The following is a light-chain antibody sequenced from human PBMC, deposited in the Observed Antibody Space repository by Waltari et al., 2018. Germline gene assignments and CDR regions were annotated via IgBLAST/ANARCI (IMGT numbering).Light chain of an antibody. CDR2: EVI. V-gene: IGLV2-23*02. Sequence: QSALTQPASVSGSPGQSITISCTGPSSDVGFYNLVSWYQQHPGKAPELLVYEVISRPSGVSNRFSGSKSGNTASLTISGLQAEDEADYYCCSYAGRNIWVFGGGTKLTVL. J-gene: IGLJ3*02. CDR1: SSDVGFYNL. CDR3: CSYAGRNIWV.